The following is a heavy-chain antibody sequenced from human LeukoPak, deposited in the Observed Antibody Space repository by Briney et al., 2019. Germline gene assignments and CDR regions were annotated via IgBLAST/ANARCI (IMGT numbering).Heavy chain of an antibody. J-gene: IGHJ5*02. CDR2: INPSGGST. V-gene: IGHV1-46*01. CDR1: GYTFTSYY. Sequence: ASVKVSCKAPGYTFTSYYMHWVRQAPGQGLEWMGIINPSGGSTSYAQKFQGRVTMTRDTSTSTVYMELSSLRSEDTAVYYCARFARYSGSYSWFDPWGQGTLVTVSS. D-gene: IGHD1-26*01. CDR3: ARFARYSGSYSWFDP.